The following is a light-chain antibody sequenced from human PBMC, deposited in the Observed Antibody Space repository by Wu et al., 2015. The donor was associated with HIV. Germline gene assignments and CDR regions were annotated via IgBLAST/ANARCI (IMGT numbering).Light chain of an antibody. CDR1: QSIRSN. J-gene: IGKJ1*01. CDR3: QQYGNWPRT. Sequence: EIVMTQSPATLSVSPWERATLSCRASQSIRSNLAWYQQKPGQAPRLLIYGASTRATGIPARFSGSGSGTDFTLTISSLQSEDFAVYYCQQYGNWPRTFGQGTKVEIK. V-gene: IGKV3-15*01. CDR2: GAS.